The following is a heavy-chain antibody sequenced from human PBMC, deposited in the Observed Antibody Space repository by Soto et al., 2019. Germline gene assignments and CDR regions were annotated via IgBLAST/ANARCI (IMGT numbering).Heavy chain of an antibody. CDR1: GYTFTSYD. Sequence: GASVKVSCKASGYTFTSYDINWVRQATGQGLEWMGWMNPNSGNTGYAQKFQGRVTMTRNTSISTAYMELSSLRSEDTAVYYCARAIIHCSGGSCSFDYWGQGTLVTVSS. V-gene: IGHV1-8*01. D-gene: IGHD2-15*01. J-gene: IGHJ4*02. CDR2: MNPNSGNT. CDR3: ARAIIHCSGGSCSFDY.